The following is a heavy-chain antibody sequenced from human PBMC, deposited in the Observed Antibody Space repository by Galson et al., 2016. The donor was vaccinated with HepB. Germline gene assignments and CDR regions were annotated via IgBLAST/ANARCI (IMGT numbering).Heavy chain of an antibody. D-gene: IGHD2-2*01. CDR3: ATDLCSLTSCYASSLLRALHF. J-gene: IGHJ4*02. Sequence: SLRLSCAASGFTFRSYAMTWDRQAPGKGLDWVSGISGSAGQTSYAAPVKGRFTISRDDSNNTLYLQMSTLKTEDSAFYYCATDLCSLTSCYASSLLRALHFWGQGTLVTVSS. CDR2: ISGSAGQT. CDR1: GFTFRSYA. V-gene: IGHV3-23*01.